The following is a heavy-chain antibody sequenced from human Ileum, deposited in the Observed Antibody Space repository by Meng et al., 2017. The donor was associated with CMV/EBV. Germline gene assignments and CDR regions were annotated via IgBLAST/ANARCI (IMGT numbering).Heavy chain of an antibody. CDR3: ARGLRDSSGKEYFQH. D-gene: IGHD3-22*01. J-gene: IGHJ1*01. V-gene: IGHV1-8*01. CDR1: GYTFPSYD. CDR2: MNPNSGNT. Sequence: SGYTFPSYDINWVRQATGQGLEWMGWMNPNSGNTGYAQKFQGRVTMTRNTSISTAYMELSSLRSEDTAVYYCARGLRDSSGKEYFQHWGQGTLVTVSS.